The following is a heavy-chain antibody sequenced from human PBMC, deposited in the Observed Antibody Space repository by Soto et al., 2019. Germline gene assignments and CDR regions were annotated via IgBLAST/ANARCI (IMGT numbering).Heavy chain of an antibody. D-gene: IGHD5-18*01. CDR2: IRNKAKSYTT. CDR3: AKREGLQLWPGYYGMDV. V-gene: IGHV3-72*01. J-gene: IGHJ6*02. CDR1: GFTFSDHY. Sequence: PGGSLRLSCAASGFTFSDHYMDWVRQAPGKGLEWVGRIRNKAKSYTTEYAASVKGRFTISRDESQNSLYLQMNSLKTEDTAVYYCAKREGLQLWPGYYGMDVWGQGTTVTVSS.